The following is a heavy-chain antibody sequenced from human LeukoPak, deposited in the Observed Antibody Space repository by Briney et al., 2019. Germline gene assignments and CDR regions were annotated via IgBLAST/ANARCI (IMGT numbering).Heavy chain of an antibody. CDR1: GFTFGSYE. CDR3: ARDLNWETY. D-gene: IGHD7-27*01. CDR2: IKTDGSQI. Sequence: GGSLTLSCEASGFTFGSYEMTWLRQARGQGLEWVANIKTDGSQIYYVDSVKGRFTISRDNAKNSLYLQMNSLRAEDTAVYYCARDLNWETYWGQGTLVSVSS. J-gene: IGHJ4*02. V-gene: IGHV3-7*01.